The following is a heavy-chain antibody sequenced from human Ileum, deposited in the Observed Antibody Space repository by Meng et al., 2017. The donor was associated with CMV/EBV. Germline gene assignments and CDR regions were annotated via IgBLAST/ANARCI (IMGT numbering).Heavy chain of an antibody. D-gene: IGHD1-14*01. CDR3: ASRRGDY. CDR1: GLTFSTYA. V-gene: IGHV3-23*01. J-gene: IGHJ4*02. Sequence: SLRLSCAAFGLTFSTYAMSWVRQAPEKGLEWVSTVRESGGSTYYADSVKGRFTISRDNSKNTLSLQMNSLRVEDTAVYYCASRRGDYWGQGTLVTVSS. CDR2: VRESGGST.